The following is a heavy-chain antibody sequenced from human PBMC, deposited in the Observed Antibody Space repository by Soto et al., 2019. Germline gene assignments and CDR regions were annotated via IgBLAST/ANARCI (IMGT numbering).Heavy chain of an antibody. J-gene: IGHJ4*02. V-gene: IGHV1-69*01. CDR1: GGIFSTYA. D-gene: IGHD3-10*01. CDR3: ARDRDDYGSGNYYNRIDF. Sequence: QVQVIQSGAEVKKPGSSVKVSCQLSGGIFSTYAISWLRQAPGQGLEWMGGIIPIFGTPNYAQNFQGRVTITADESTSTAYMELSGLRSEDTAVYYCARDRDDYGSGNYYNRIDFWGQGTLVTVSS. CDR2: IIPIFGTP.